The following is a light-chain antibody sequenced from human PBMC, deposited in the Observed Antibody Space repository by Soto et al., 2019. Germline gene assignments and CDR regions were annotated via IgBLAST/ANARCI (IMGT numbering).Light chain of an antibody. V-gene: IGKV1-5*03. CDR3: QQYNSYPYT. CDR1: QSISNW. CDR2: KAS. J-gene: IGKJ2*01. Sequence: DIHMTQSPSTLSASVGDRVTITCRASQSISNWLAWYQQKPGKAPKVLIYKASSLESGVPSRFSGSGSGTEFTLTISSVQPDDFATYCCQQYNSYPYTFGQGTKLEIK.